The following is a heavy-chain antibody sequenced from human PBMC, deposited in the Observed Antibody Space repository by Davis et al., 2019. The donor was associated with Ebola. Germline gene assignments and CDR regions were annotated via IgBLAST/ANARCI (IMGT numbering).Heavy chain of an antibody. V-gene: IGHV6-1*01. CDR1: GDSVSGNSGG. CDR3: VRGWGRSGLDV. D-gene: IGHD3-16*01. CDR2: TYYSSKWYN. Sequence: HSQTLSLTCAIPGDSVSGNSGGWNWIRQSPSRGLEWLGRTYYSSKWYNDYAVSVKSRITINPDTSKNQFSLQLNSVTPEDAAVYYCVRGWGRSGLDVWGQGTTVTVSS. J-gene: IGHJ6*02.